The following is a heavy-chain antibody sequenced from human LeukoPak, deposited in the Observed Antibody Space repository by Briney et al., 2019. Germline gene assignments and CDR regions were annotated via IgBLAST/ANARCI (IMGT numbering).Heavy chain of an antibody. Sequence: PSETLSLTCTVSGGSISSSSYYWGRIRQPPGKGLEWIGSIYYSGSTYYNPSLKSRVTISVDKSKNQFSLKLSSVTAADTAVYYCARSTYGDEHYYYYYMDVWGKGTTVTISS. D-gene: IGHD4-17*01. V-gene: IGHV4-39*07. CDR3: ARSTYGDEHYYYYYMDV. CDR1: GGSISSSSYY. CDR2: IYYSGST. J-gene: IGHJ6*03.